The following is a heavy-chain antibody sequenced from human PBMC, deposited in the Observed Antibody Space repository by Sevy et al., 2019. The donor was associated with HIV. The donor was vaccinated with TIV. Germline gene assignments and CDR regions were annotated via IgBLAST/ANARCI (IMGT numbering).Heavy chain of an antibody. V-gene: IGHV6-1*01. CDR3: ARAYGINSSSWDNYYYFDY. CDR2: TYYRSKWYN. CDR1: GDSVSSNSAA. J-gene: IGHJ4*02. Sequence: SQTVSLTCAISGDSVSSNSAAWNWIRQSPSRGLEWLGRTYYRSKWYNDYAVSVKSRITINPDTSKNQFSLQLNSVTPEDTAVYYCARAYGINSSSWDNYYYFDYWGQGTLVTVSS. D-gene: IGHD6-13*01.